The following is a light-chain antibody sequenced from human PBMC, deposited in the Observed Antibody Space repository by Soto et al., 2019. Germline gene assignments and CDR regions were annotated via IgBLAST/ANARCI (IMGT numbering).Light chain of an antibody. CDR2: GAS. J-gene: IGKJ4*01. V-gene: IGKV3-15*01. Sequence: DIVMTQSPVTLSVAPGERVTFSCRASQGVSRKLAWYQHKPGQAPRLLISGASTGATGIPARFSGSGSGTEFTLTISSLQSEDCAIYYCQQYHTWPITFGGGTKVEIK. CDR1: QGVSRK. CDR3: QQYHTWPIT.